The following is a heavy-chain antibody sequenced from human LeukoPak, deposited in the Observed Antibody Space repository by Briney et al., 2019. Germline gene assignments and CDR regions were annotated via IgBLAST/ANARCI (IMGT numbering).Heavy chain of an antibody. Sequence: PSETLSLTCTVSGGSISSYYWSWIRQPAGKGLEWIGRIYTSGSTNYNPSLKSRVTMSVDTSKNQFSLKLGSVTAADTAVYYCARSRGYSMVRGPPYYYYYMDVWGKGTTVTISS. D-gene: IGHD3-10*01. V-gene: IGHV4-4*07. CDR3: ARSRGYSMVRGPPYYYYYMDV. CDR1: GGSISSYY. J-gene: IGHJ6*03. CDR2: IYTSGST.